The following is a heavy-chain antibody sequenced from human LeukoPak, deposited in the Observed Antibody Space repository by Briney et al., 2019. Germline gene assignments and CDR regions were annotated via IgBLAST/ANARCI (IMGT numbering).Heavy chain of an antibody. J-gene: IGHJ4*02. CDR1: GFTYNIYA. V-gene: IGHV3-21*01. CDR2: ISSSSDFI. D-gene: IGHD1-26*01. CDR3: TSELGIVGGRRNDC. Sequence: GGSLRLSCAASGFTYNIYAMNWVRQAPGKGLEWVASISSSSDFIAYADSVRGRFTISRDNAKNSLYLQMNSLRADDTALYYCTSELGIVGGRRNDCWGQGTLVTVSS.